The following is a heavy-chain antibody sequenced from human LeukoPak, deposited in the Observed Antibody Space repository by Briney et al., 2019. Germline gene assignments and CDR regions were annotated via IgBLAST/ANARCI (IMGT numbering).Heavy chain of an antibody. CDR3: AKDISITGTTGGFDY. Sequence: PGGSLRLSCAASGFTFDDYAMHWVRQAPGKGLEWVSLISWDGGSTYYADSVKGLFTISRDNSKNSLYLQMNSLRAEDTALYYCAKDISITGTTGGFDYWGQGTLVTVSS. CDR1: GFTFDDYA. J-gene: IGHJ4*02. V-gene: IGHV3-43D*04. CDR2: ISWDGGST. D-gene: IGHD1-7*01.